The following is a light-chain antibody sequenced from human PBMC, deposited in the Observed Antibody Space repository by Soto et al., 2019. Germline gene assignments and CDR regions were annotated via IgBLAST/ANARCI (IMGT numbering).Light chain of an antibody. Sequence: EIVLTQSPATVSLSPGERATLSCRASQGFSSSYLAWYQQKPGQAPRLLIYGASSRATGIPDRFSGSGSGTDFTLTINRLEPEDFAVYYCQQYGISPTTFGQGAKVDIK. J-gene: IGKJ1*01. V-gene: IGKV3-20*01. CDR3: QQYGISPTT. CDR2: GAS. CDR1: QGFSSSY.